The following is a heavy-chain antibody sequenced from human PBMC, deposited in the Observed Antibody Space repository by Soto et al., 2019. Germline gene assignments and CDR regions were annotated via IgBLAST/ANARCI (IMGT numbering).Heavy chain of an antibody. CDR1: GFTFSSYA. Sequence: QVQLVESGGGVVQPGRSLRLSCAASGFTFSSYAMHWVRQAPGKGLEWVAVISYDGSNKYYADFVKGRFTISRDNSKNTLYLQMSSLRAEDTAVYYCAKANNGYYFDYWGQGTLVTVSS. V-gene: IGHV3-30-3*01. CDR3: AKANNGYYFDY. J-gene: IGHJ4*02. D-gene: IGHD2-8*01. CDR2: ISYDGSNK.